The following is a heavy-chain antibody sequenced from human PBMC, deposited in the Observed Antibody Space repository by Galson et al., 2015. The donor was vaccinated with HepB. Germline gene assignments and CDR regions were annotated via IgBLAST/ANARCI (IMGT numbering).Heavy chain of an antibody. J-gene: IGHJ4*02. V-gene: IGHV3-53*01. CDR3: ARGGDYDKLGRAFDY. Sequence: SLRLSCAASGFTVSSTYMSWVRQAPGKGLEWVPVIYSGGSTYYADSVKGRFTISRDNSKNTLYLQMNSLRAEDAAMYYCARGGDYDKLGRAFDYWGQGTLVTVSS. CDR1: GFTVSSTY. CDR2: IYSGGST. D-gene: IGHD4-17*01.